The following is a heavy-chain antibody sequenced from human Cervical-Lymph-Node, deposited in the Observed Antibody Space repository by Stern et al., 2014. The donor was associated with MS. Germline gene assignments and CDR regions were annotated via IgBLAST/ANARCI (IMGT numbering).Heavy chain of an antibody. CDR2: ISYDGTNE. CDR3: ARGIAVFGVVIGYFDY. D-gene: IGHD3-3*01. V-gene: IGHV3-30*04. Sequence: QDQLVESGGGVVQPGRSLRLSCAASGFTFSDYALHWVRQAPGKGLEWVSAISYDGTNEFYADSVRGRFNISRDNSKNTVYLQMNSLWTEDTAVYYCARGIAVFGVVIGYFDYWGQGTLVTVS. CDR1: GFTFSDYA. J-gene: IGHJ4*02.